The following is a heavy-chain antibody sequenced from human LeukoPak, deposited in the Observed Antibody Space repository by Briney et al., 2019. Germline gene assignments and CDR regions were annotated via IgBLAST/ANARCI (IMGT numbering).Heavy chain of an antibody. D-gene: IGHD2-15*01. V-gene: IGHV1-2*02. Sequence: GASVKVSCKASGYTFTGYYMHWVRQAPGQGLEWMGWINPNSGGTNYAQKFQGRVTMTRDTSISTAYMELSRLRSDDTAVYYCARVAGVEVAPATSYWGQGTLVTVSS. J-gene: IGHJ4*02. CDR2: INPNSGGT. CDR1: GYTFTGYY. CDR3: ARVAGVEVAPATSY.